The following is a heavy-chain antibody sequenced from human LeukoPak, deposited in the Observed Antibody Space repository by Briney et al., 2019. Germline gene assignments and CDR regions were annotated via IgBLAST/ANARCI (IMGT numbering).Heavy chain of an antibody. V-gene: IGHV1-69*05. J-gene: IGHJ4*02. CDR1: GGTFSSYA. Sequence: VASVKVSCKASGGTFSSYAISWVRQAPGQGLEWMGRIIPIFGTANYAQKFQGRVTITTDESTSTAYMELSSPRSEDTAVYYCAIRTRLNYYDSSGYYWDYWGQGTLVTVSS. CDR2: IIPIFGTA. D-gene: IGHD3-22*01. CDR3: AIRTRLNYYDSSGYYWDY.